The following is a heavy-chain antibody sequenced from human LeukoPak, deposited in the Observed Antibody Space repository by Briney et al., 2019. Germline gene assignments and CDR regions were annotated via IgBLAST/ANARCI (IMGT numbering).Heavy chain of an antibody. CDR3: AKDSWSHNGIYDPFDI. Sequence: GGSLTLSCAASGFTFSVFAMSWVRQAPGKGPEWVSVIGGAEAYYTDSVKGRFIISRDNSKNTVSLQMNSLRPEDTAVYYCAKDSWSHNGIYDPFDIWGQGTVVTVSS. D-gene: IGHD2-8*01. CDR1: GFTFSVFA. J-gene: IGHJ3*02. CDR2: IGGAEA. V-gene: IGHV3-23*01.